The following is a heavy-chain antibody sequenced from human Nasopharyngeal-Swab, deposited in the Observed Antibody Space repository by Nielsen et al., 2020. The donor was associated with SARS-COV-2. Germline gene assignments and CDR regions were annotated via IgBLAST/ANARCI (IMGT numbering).Heavy chain of an antibody. D-gene: IGHD3-22*01. V-gene: IGHV3-23*01. CDR2: ISGSGGST. Sequence: GRSLRLSCAASRFSFSSYAMSWVRQAPGKGLEWVSGISGSGGSTYYADSVKGRFTISRDNSKKTLYLQMNSLRAEDTAVYYCAKVLTMIVVVTLNAFDIWGQGTMVTVSS. CDR3: AKVLTMIVVVTLNAFDI. J-gene: IGHJ3*02. CDR1: RFSFSSYA.